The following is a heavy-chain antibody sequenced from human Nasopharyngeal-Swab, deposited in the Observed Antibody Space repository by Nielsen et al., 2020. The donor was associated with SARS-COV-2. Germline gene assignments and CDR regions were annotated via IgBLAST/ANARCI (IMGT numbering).Heavy chain of an antibody. J-gene: IGHJ4*02. Sequence: GESLKISCAASGFTFSSYGMHWVRQAPGKGLEWVAVISYDGSNKYYADSVKGRFTISRDNSKNTLYLQMNSLRAEDTAVYYCAKEDLYYWGQGTLVTVSS. V-gene: IGHV3-30*18. CDR1: GFTFSSYG. CDR3: AKEDLYY. CDR2: ISYDGSNK.